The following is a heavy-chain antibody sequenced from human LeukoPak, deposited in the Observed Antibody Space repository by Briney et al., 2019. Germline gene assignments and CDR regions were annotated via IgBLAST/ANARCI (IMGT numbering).Heavy chain of an antibody. J-gene: IGHJ5*02. V-gene: IGHV3-21*01. CDR3: ARDLRESPERLNWFDP. CDR1: GFTFSSYS. CDR2: ISSSSSYI. D-gene: IGHD3-16*01. Sequence: GGSLRLSCAASGFTFSSYSMNWVRQAPGKGLEWVSSISSSSSYIYYADSVKGRFTISSDNAKNSLYLQMNSLRAEDTAVYYCARDLRESPERLNWFDPWGQGTLVTVSS.